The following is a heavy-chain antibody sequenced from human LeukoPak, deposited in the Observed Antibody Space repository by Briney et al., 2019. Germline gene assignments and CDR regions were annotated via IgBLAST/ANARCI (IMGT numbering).Heavy chain of an antibody. CDR2: IYYSGST. CDR1: GYSISSGYY. J-gene: IGHJ4*02. CDR3: ASGYTLFDY. D-gene: IGHD5-18*01. Sequence: SETLSLTCTVSGYSISSGYYWGWIRQPPGKGLEWIGSIYYSGSTYYNPSLKSRVTISVDTSKNQFSLKLSSVTAADTAVYYCASGYTLFDYWGQGTLVTVSS. V-gene: IGHV4-38-2*02.